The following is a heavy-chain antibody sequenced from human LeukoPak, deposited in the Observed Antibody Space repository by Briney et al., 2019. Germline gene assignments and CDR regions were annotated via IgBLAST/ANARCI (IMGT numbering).Heavy chain of an antibody. CDR1: GYTFTSYD. CDR3: ARRSTMVRGVIMHGY. J-gene: IGHJ4*02. CDR2: MNPNSGNT. D-gene: IGHD3-10*01. Sequence: GASVKVSCKASGYTFTSYDINWVRQATGQGLEWMGWMNPNSGNTGYAQKFQGRVTMTRNTSISTAYMELSSLRSEDTAVYYCARRSTMVRGVIMHGYWGQGTLVTVSS. V-gene: IGHV1-8*01.